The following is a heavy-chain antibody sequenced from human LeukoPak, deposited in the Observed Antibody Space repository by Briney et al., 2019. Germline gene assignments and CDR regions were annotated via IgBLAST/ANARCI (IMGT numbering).Heavy chain of an antibody. D-gene: IGHD6-19*01. CDR3: AKGFCGWFYHAFDI. V-gene: IGHV3-23*01. CDR1: GFTFSSYA. CDR2: ISSSGDNT. J-gene: IGHJ3*02. Sequence: GGSLRLSCVASGFTFSSYAMSWVRQAPGKGLEWVSAISSSGDNTYYADSVKGRFTFSRDNSRNTLYLQMNSLTAEDTPLYYCAKGFCGWFYHAFDIWGQGTIVTVSS.